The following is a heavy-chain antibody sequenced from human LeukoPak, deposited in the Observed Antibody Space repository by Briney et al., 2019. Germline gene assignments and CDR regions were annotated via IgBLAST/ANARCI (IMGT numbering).Heavy chain of an antibody. V-gene: IGHV3-23*01. Sequence: PGGSLRLSCEASGFTFSSYAMSWVRQAPGGGLEWVSSINNNGQRTYHADSVKGRFTISRDNSKNTLYMQMNSLRAEDTAVYYCAKDPTWGWATGGFDYWGQGALVTVSS. CDR1: GFTFSSYA. J-gene: IGHJ4*02. D-gene: IGHD7-27*01. CDR2: INNNGQRT. CDR3: AKDPTWGWATGGFDY.